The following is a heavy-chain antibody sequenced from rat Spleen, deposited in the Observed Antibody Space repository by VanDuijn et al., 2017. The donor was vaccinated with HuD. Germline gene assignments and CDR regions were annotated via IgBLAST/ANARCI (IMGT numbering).Heavy chain of an antibody. CDR1: GFSLGSNG. D-gene: IGHD1-9*01. CDR2: IWAGGST. V-gene: IGHV2-72*01. Sequence: QVQLKESGPGLVQSSQTLSLTCNVSGFSLGSNGVGWIRQPLGKGLMWMGTIWAGGSTSYNSAVQSRLSISRDTSKSQVFLKMNSLQTEDTAMYFCARAHTTGIRDWLAYWGQGTLVTVSS. CDR3: ARAHTTGIRDWLAY. J-gene: IGHJ3*01.